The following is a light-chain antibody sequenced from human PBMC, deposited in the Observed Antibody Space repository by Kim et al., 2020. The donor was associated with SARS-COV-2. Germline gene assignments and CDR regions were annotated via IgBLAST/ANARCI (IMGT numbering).Light chain of an antibody. Sequence: QSLTISCTGTNSDVGGYNYVSWYQQHTGKAPKLMIYDVSKWPSGVANRFSGSKSGNTASLTISGLQAEDEADYYCSSYTSSSTWVFGGGTQLTVL. CDR2: DVS. V-gene: IGLV2-14*04. CDR3: SSYTSSSTWV. J-gene: IGLJ3*02. CDR1: NSDVGGYNY.